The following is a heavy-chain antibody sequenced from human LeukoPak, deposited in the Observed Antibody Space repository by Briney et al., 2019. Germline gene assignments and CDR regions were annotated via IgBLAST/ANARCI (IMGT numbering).Heavy chain of an antibody. Sequence: PGGPLRLSCAVSGFTFSSYGMSWVRQAPGKGLEWVSAISGSGGSTYYADSVKGRFTISRDNSKNTLYLQMNSLRAEDTAVYYCAKVRYYYGSGSQPSDYWGQGTLVTVSS. CDR1: GFTFSSYG. J-gene: IGHJ4*02. CDR3: AKVRYYYGSGSQPSDY. D-gene: IGHD3-10*01. V-gene: IGHV3-23*01. CDR2: ISGSGGST.